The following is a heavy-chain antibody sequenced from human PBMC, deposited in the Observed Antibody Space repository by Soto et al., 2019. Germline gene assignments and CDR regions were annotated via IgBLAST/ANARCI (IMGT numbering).Heavy chain of an antibody. V-gene: IGHV1-8*01. CDR1: GYTFASYD. CDR3: ARSNGYNFNWLDS. J-gene: IGHJ5*01. CDR2: MNPNSGNT. D-gene: IGHD1-20*01. Sequence: QVQLEQSGAEVKTPGASVKVSCKASGYTFASYDINLVRQAPGQGLEWMAWMNPNSGNTNYAQKFQGRLTMTRDTALSIAHMELSGLRNEDTAVYYCARSNGYNFNWLDSWGQGTLVIVSA.